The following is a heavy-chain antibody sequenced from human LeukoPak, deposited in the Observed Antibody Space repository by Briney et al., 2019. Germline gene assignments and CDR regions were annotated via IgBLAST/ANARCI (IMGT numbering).Heavy chain of an antibody. CDR3: ARDEHYYDSSGYPGGY. D-gene: IGHD3-22*01. J-gene: IGHJ4*02. Sequence: PGGSLRLSCAASGFTFSSYAMHWVRQAPGKGLEWVAVISYDGSNKYYADSVKGRFTISRDNSKNTLYLQMNSLRAEDTAVYYCARDEHYYDSSGYPGGYWGQGTLVTVSS. CDR2: ISYDGSNK. V-gene: IGHV3-30-3*01. CDR1: GFTFSSYA.